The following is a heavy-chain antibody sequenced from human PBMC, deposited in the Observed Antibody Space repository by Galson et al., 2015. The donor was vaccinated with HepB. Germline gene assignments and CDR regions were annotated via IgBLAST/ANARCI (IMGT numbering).Heavy chain of an antibody. CDR3: ARAIVGATGYLDY. V-gene: IGHV3-74*01. D-gene: IGHD1-26*01. J-gene: IGHJ4*02. Sequence: SLRLSCAASGFTFSSYWMHWVRQAPGKGLVWVSRINSDGSSTSYADSVKGRFTISRDNAKNTLYLQMNSLRAEDTAVYYCARAIVGATGYLDYWGQGTLVTVSS. CDR1: GFTFSSYW. CDR2: INSDGSST.